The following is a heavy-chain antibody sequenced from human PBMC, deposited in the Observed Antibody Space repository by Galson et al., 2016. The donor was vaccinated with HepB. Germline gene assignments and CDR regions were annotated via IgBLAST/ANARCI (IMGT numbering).Heavy chain of an antibody. CDR3: ARHRYYYDSSGYYYALGD. Sequence: QSGAEVKKPGQSLRISCEASGYSFTTYWISWARQMPGKGLEWMGKIDPSDSDVYYSPSFQGHVTFSVNRSITTAYLQWSSLKASDTAMYYCARHRYYYDSSGYYYALGDWGQGTLVTVSS. V-gene: IGHV5-10-1*01. D-gene: IGHD3-22*01. J-gene: IGHJ4*02. CDR1: GYSFTTYW. CDR2: IDPSDSDV.